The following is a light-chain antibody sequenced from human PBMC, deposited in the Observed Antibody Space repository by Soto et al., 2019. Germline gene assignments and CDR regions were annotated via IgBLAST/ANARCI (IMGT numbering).Light chain of an antibody. V-gene: IGKV1-39*01. CDR2: VAS. CDR1: QYISTY. CDR3: QESYSTS. J-gene: IGKJ1*01. Sequence: DIQMTPFPSSQSASVVHSHTITCRASQYISTYLNWYQQKPGKAPNLLIYVASNLQSGVPSRFSGSGSGTDFTLTISSLQPEDIATYYCQESYSTSFGQGTKVDIK.